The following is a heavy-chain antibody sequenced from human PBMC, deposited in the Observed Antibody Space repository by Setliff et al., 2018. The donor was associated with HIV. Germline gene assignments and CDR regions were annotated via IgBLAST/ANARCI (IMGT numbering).Heavy chain of an antibody. Sequence: ASVKVSCKASGYTFTNYGITWVRQAPGQGLEWMGWISAYNGIINYAQNLQGRVSMTTDTSTRTAYMELRSLRSDDTAVYYCARTSTMVRGVIMDYYYYMDVWGKGFTVTVSS. CDR1: GYTFTNYG. J-gene: IGHJ6*03. V-gene: IGHV1-18*01. CDR3: ARTSTMVRGVIMDYYYYMDV. CDR2: ISAYNGII. D-gene: IGHD3-10*01.